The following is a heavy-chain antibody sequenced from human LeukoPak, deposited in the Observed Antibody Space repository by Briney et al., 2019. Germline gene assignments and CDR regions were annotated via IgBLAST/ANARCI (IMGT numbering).Heavy chain of an antibody. CDR1: GYTFNSYD. J-gene: IGHJ6*03. Sequence: ASVKVSCKTSGYTFNSYDINWVRQATGQGLEWMGWMNPNSGNTGYAQKLQGRVTITRNTSISTAYMELSSLRSEDTAVYYCARGRVPPVGATYYYYYYMDVWGKGTTVTVSS. D-gene: IGHD1-26*01. V-gene: IGHV1-8*03. CDR2: MNPNSGNT. CDR3: ARGRVPPVGATYYYYYYMDV.